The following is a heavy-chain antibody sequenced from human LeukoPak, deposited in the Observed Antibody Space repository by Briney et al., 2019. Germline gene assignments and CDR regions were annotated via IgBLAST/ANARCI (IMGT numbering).Heavy chain of an antibody. Sequence: SETLSLTCTVSGGSISSYYWSWIRQPPGKGLESIGYIYYSGSTNYNPSLKSRVTISVDTSKNQFSLKLSSVTAADTAVYYCARGLMVRGVTYYYYYMDVWGKGTTVTVSS. CDR2: IYYSGST. D-gene: IGHD3-10*01. CDR1: GGSISSYY. V-gene: IGHV4-59*01. J-gene: IGHJ6*03. CDR3: ARGLMVRGVTYYYYYMDV.